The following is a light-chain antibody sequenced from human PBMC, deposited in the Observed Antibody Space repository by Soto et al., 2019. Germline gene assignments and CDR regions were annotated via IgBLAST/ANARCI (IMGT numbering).Light chain of an antibody. CDR1: QGISSY. V-gene: IGKV1-8*01. CDR2: AAS. CDR3: QQYYSYPFT. J-gene: IGKJ3*01. Sequence: AIRMTQSPSSFSASTGDRVTITCRASQGISSYLAWYQQKPGKDPKLQIYAASTLQSGVPSRFSGSGSGTDFTLTISCLQSEDFATYYCQQYYSYPFTFGPGTKVDIK.